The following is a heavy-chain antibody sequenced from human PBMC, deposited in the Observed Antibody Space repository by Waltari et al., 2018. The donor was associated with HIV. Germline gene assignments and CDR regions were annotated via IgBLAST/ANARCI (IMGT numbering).Heavy chain of an antibody. CDR1: GDSINSRTYY. CDR2: VYYSGSS. D-gene: IGHD3-9*01. J-gene: IGHJ4*02. V-gene: IGHV4-39*01. Sequence: KLQQSGPRLVNPSETLTLTCSVPGDSINSRTYYWGWIRQSPGKGLEYLGSVYYSGSSYHNPSLNSRLTLSADTSKNQLSLRLISVTATDTGVYYCARQYAWFDILTGSPPTYFFDSWGPGTLVTVSS. CDR3: ARQYAWFDILTGSPPTYFFDS.